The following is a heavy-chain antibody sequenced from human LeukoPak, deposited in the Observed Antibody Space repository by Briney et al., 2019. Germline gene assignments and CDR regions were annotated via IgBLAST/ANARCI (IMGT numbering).Heavy chain of an antibody. V-gene: IGHV4-59*08. CDR1: RFTFNRYA. Sequence: GSLRLSCAASRFTFNRYAMSWVRQAPGKGLEWIGYIYYSGSTNYNPSLKSRVTISVDTSKNQFSLKLSSVTAADTAVYYCALEGVAGTVDYWGQGTLVTVSS. J-gene: IGHJ4*02. CDR3: ALEGVAGTVDY. CDR2: IYYSGST. D-gene: IGHD6-19*01.